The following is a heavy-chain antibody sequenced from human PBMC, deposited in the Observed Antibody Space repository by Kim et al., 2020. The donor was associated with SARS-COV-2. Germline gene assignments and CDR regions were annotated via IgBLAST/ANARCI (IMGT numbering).Heavy chain of an antibody. D-gene: IGHD6-25*01. CDR3: ARVYSSAWAPRFYHGMDV. V-gene: IGHV3-66*02. CDR2: IFIDGST. Sequence: GGSLRLSCVASGITVSRNYMSWVRQAPGKGLEWVSVIFIDGSTYYADSVKGRFAISRDNSKSTVYLQMNSLRVEDTAVYYCARVYSSAWAPRFYHGMDVCGQGTTVTVSS. CDR1: GITVSRNY. J-gene: IGHJ6*02.